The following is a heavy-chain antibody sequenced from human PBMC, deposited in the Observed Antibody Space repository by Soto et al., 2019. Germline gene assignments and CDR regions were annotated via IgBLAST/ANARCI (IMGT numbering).Heavy chain of an antibody. J-gene: IGHJ3*02. D-gene: IGHD6-19*01. CDR1: GFSLSNARMG. V-gene: IGHV2-26*01. CDR3: ARSHPPWLETSGAFDI. Sequence: QVTLKESGPVLVNPTETLTLTCTVSGFSLSNARMGVSWIRQPPGKALEWLAHIFSHDEKSYSTSLKSRLTISKDTSKSQVVLTMTNMDPVDTATYYCARSHPPWLETSGAFDIWGQGTMVTVSS. CDR2: IFSHDEK.